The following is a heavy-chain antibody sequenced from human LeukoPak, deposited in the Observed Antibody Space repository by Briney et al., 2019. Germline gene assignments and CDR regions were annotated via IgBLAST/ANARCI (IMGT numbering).Heavy chain of an antibody. CDR1: GFTFSSYW. CDR2: INSDGSST. CDR3: ARDRDIVGYMDV. V-gene: IGHV3-74*01. D-gene: IGHD2-15*01. Sequence: PGGSLRLSCAASGFTFSSYWMHWVRQAPGKGLVWVSRINSDGSSTSYADSVKGRFTISRDNAKNTLYLQMNSLRAEDTAVYYRARDRDIVGYMDVWGKGTTVTVSS. J-gene: IGHJ6*03.